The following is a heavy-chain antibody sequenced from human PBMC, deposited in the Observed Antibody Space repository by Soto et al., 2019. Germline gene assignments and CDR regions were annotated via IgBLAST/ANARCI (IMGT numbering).Heavy chain of an antibody. D-gene: IGHD1-1*01. CDR2: IYYSGST. J-gene: IGHJ4*02. V-gene: IGHV4-31*03. CDR1: GGSISSGGYY. CDR3: ARRSGAWTYYFDS. Sequence: SETLSLTCTVSGGSISSGGYYWSWIRQHPGKGLEWIGYIYYSGSTYYNPSLKSRVTISVDTSKNQFSLKLSSVTAADTAVYYCARRSGAWTYYFDSWGQGTLVTVSS.